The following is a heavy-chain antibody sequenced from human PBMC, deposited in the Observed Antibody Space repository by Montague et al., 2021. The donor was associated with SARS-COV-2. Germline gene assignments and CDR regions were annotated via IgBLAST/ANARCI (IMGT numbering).Heavy chain of an antibody. V-gene: IGHV4-39*01. CDR2: INYSGTT. CDR3: ARHWGIAAAGN. CDR1: GGSITDRTYY. D-gene: IGHD6-13*01. Sequence: SETLSLTCSVSGGSITDRTYYWGCIRQSPGKGLEWIGAINYSGTTYYNPSLKSRVTISLDTAKNQSSLKMTSVTAADTAVYYCARHWGIAAAGNWGQGTLVTVSS. J-gene: IGHJ4*02.